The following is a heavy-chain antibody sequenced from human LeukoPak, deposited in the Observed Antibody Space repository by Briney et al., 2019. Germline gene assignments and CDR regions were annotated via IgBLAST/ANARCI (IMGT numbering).Heavy chain of an antibody. D-gene: IGHD1-1*01. CDR1: GSSISNYY. J-gene: IGHJ6*02. Sequence: PSETLSLTCSVSGSSISNYYWTWIRQPPGKGLEWIGHIYYSGNTNYNPSLKSRVTISLDTSKNQLSLELTSVTAADTAVYYCARCSRGTSVGMDVWGQGTTVTVSS. V-gene: IGHV4-59*08. CDR3: ARCSRGTSVGMDV. CDR2: IYYSGNT.